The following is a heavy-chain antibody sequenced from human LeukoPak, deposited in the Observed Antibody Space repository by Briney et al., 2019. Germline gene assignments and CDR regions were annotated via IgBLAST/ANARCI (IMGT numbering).Heavy chain of an antibody. J-gene: IGHJ4*02. CDR2: IYYSGST. V-gene: IGHV4-59*08. CDR1: GGSISSYY. Sequence: SETLSLTCTVSGGSISSYYWSWIRQPPGKGLEWIGYIYYSGSTNYNPSLKSRVTISVDTSKNQFSLKLSSVTAADTAVYYCARHSSGYDYDFDYWSQGTLVTVSS. D-gene: IGHD5-12*01. CDR3: ARHSSGYDYDFDY.